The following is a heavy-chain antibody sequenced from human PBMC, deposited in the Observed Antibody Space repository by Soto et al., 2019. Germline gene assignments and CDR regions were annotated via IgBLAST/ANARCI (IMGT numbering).Heavy chain of an antibody. CDR2: ISSSSSYI. Sequence: PGWALRLACASSVFTFISYSMKWVRQAPGKGLEWVSSISSSSSYIYYADSVKGRFTISRDNSKNTLSLQMNSLRAEDTAIYYCARDLVPTAVSGAFDYWGQGTLVTVSS. CDR3: ARDLVPTAVSGAFDY. CDR1: VFTFISYS. V-gene: IGHV3-21*04. D-gene: IGHD2-2*01. J-gene: IGHJ4*02.